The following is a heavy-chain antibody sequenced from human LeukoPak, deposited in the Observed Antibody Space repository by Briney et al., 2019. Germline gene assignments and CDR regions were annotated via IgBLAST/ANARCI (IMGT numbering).Heavy chain of an antibody. CDR3: ARRPYGGFDY. J-gene: IGHJ4*02. D-gene: IGHD4-23*01. Sequence: SETLSLTCSVSSGSVSSGSYHWSWIRQPPGKGLEWIGHMYSSGSTNYNPSLKSRVTISIDTSKNQFSLKLTSVTAADTAVYYCARRPYGGFDYWGQGALVTVSS. CDR1: SGSVSSGSYH. CDR2: MYSSGST. V-gene: IGHV4-61*01.